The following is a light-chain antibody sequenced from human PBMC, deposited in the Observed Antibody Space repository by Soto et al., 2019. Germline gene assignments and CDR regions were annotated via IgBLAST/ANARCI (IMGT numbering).Light chain of an antibody. CDR2: DAS. V-gene: IGKV3-11*01. CDR3: QQRSNWPPWT. Sequence: EIVLTQSPATLSLSPGERATLSCRASQSVSSYLAWYQQKPGQAPRLLIYDASNRATGIPARFSGSGSRTAFTRTISTLEPEYFALYYCQQRSNWPPWTFGQGTKVEIK. J-gene: IGKJ1*01. CDR1: QSVSSY.